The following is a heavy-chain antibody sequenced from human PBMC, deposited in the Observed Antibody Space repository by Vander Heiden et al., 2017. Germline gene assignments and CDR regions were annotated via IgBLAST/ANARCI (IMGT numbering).Heavy chain of an antibody. J-gene: IGHJ6*02. CDR2: INHSGST. V-gene: IGHV4-34*01. D-gene: IGHD6-13*01. CDR3: ARGLWDSSSWGYYYYYGMDV. Sequence: QVQLQQWGAGLLKPSETLSLTCAVYGGSFSGYYWSWIRQPPGKGLEWIGEINHSGSTNYNPSLKSRVTISVDTSKNQFSLKLSSVTAADTAVYYCARGLWDSSSWGYYYYYGMDVWGQGTTVTVSS. CDR1: GGSFSGYY.